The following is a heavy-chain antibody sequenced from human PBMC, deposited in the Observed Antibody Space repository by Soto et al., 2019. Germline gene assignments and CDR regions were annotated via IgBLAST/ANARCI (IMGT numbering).Heavy chain of an antibody. CDR2: ISSSSSTI. Sequence: EVQLVESGGGLVQPGGSLRLSCAASGFTFSSYSMNWVRQAPGKGLEWVSYISSSSSTIYYADSVKGRFTISRDNAKNSRYLKMNSLRDEDTAVYYCARSYHYGSGRGGVDVWGQGTTVTVSS. J-gene: IGHJ6*02. D-gene: IGHD3-10*01. CDR3: ARSYHYGSGRGGVDV. CDR1: GFTFSSYS. V-gene: IGHV3-48*02.